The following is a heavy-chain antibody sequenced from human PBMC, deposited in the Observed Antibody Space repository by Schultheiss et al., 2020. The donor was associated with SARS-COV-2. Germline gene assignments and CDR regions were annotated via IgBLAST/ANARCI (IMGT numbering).Heavy chain of an antibody. D-gene: IGHD4-17*01. J-gene: IGHJ4*02. CDR2: INHSGST. V-gene: IGHV4-34*01. CDR3: ARGGNPLYGDYGY. Sequence: SETLSLTCSVSGASISSYYWTWLRQPPGKGLEWIGEINHSGSTNYNPSLKSRVTISVDTSKNQFSLKLSSVTAADTAVYYCARGGNPLYGDYGYWGQGTLVTVSS. CDR1: GASISSYY.